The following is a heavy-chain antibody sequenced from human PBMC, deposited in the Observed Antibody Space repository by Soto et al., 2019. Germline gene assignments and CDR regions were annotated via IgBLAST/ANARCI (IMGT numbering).Heavy chain of an antibody. D-gene: IGHD3-9*01. V-gene: IGHV3-30-3*01. Sequence: PGESLKISCAASGFTFSSYAMHWVRQAPGKGLEWVAVISYDGSNKYYADSVKGRFTISRDNSKNTLYLQMSSLRAEDTAVYYCASLLRYFDWLLSDPFDHWGQGTLVTVSS. J-gene: IGHJ4*02. CDR1: GFTFSSYA. CDR3: ASLLRYFDWLLSDPFDH. CDR2: ISYDGSNK.